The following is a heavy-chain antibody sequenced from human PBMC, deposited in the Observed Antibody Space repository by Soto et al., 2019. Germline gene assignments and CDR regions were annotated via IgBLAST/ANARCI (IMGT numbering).Heavy chain of an antibody. D-gene: IGHD3-10*01. CDR3: ARGWFGPDV. CDR2: IDKVGTDS. Sequence: EVQLVESGGGLVQPGGSLRLSCAASEFTFSGRSVHWVRQAPGKGLVWVSGIDKVGTDSTYADSVKGRVTSSRDNAKNTVDLKMNSLRVEDTAVYYCARGWFGPDVWGKGTTVTVSS. CDR1: EFTFSGRS. J-gene: IGHJ6*03. V-gene: IGHV3-74*01.